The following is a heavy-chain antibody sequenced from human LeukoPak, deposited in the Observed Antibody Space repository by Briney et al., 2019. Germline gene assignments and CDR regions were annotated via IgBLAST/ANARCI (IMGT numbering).Heavy chain of an antibody. J-gene: IGHJ4*02. Sequence: GASVTVSCKASGFTFTSSAVQWVRQARGQRLEWIGWIVVGSGNTNYAQKFQERVTITRDMSTSTAYMELSSLRSEDTAVYYCAAFPDSGVVVITDGQTSSFFEYWGQGTLVTVSS. CDR2: IVVGSGNT. CDR1: GFTFTSSA. V-gene: IGHV1-58*01. CDR3: AAFPDSGVVVITDGQTSSFFEY. D-gene: IGHD3-22*01.